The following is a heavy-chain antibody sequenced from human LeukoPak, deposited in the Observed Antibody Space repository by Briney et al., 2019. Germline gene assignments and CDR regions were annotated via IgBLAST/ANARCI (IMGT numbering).Heavy chain of an antibody. Sequence: SETLSLTCTVSGGSISSYYWSWIRQPAGKGLEWIGRIYSSGSTNYNPSLKSRVTMSVDTSKNQFSSKLSSVTAADTAVYYCARDLRGYSGYAAFDYWGQGTLVTVSS. CDR2: IYSSGST. J-gene: IGHJ4*02. D-gene: IGHD5-12*01. CDR1: GGSISSYY. V-gene: IGHV4-4*07. CDR3: ARDLRGYSGYAAFDY.